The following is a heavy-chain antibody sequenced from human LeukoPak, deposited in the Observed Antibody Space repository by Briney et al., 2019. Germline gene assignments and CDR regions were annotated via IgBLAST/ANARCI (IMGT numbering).Heavy chain of an antibody. CDR1: GDSICSYY. J-gene: IGHJ6*02. CDR2: FYYSGST. Sequence: SETLSLTCAVSGDSICSYYWRWIRQPPGKGLEGVGFFYYSGSTNYNPSLRSRVTISVDPSKIQSSLKLSCVTGADTAVYYCARHRGGLWRLYDYYDGMDVWGQGTTVTVSS. D-gene: IGHD5-18*01. V-gene: IGHV4-59*08. CDR3: ARHRGGLWRLYDYYDGMDV.